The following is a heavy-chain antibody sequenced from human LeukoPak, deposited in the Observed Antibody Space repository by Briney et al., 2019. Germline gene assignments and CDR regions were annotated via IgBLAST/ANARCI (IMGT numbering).Heavy chain of an antibody. V-gene: IGHV3-7*01. CDR3: AMSTVFDY. CDR2: IKQDGSEK. D-gene: IGHD4-17*01. CDR1: GFTFSRAW. Sequence: PGGSLRLSCAASGFTFSRAWMSWVREAPGKGLEWVANIKQDGSEKYYVDSVEGRFTISRDNAENSLYLQMNSLRVEDTALYYCAMSTVFDYWGQGTLVTVSS. J-gene: IGHJ4*02.